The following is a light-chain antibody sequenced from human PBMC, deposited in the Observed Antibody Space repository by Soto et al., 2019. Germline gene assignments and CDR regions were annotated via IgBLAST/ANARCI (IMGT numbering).Light chain of an antibody. Sequence: EIVLTQFPGTLSLSPGERATLSCRGSQIVGNNYLSWYQQKPGQARRLLIYTASIRATGIPDRFSGSGSGTDFTITISRLGPEDFAVYYCHQNAESPLTVGGGTQVDIK. CDR1: QIVGNNY. CDR3: HQNAESPLT. CDR2: TAS. J-gene: IGKJ4*01. V-gene: IGKV3-20*01.